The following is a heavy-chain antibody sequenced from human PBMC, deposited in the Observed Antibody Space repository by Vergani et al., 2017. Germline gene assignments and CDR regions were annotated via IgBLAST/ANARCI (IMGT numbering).Heavy chain of an antibody. J-gene: IGHJ6*02. D-gene: IGHD1-1*01. CDR2: ISPGASTV. Sequence: LEESGGGSVKPGGSLRLSCAASGFKFSDHYMSWIRLAPGKGLEWVSHISPGASTVSYTDSVTGRFTGSRDNDNNSLTLDMTTLRVEDTAVYYCAKNPGISTTRHYYAMDVWGQGTTVTVSS. CDR1: GFKFSDHY. CDR3: AKNPGISTTRHYYAMDV. V-gene: IGHV3-11*04.